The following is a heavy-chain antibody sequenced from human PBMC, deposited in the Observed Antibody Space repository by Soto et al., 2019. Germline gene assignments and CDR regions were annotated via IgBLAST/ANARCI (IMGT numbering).Heavy chain of an antibody. CDR3: AREGGCLWFGEFLNWFDP. Sequence: GGSLRLSCAASGFTFSSYAMHWVRQAPGKGLEWVAVISYDGINKYYADSVKGRFTISRDNSKNTLYLQMNSLRAEDSAVDYGAREGGCLWFGEFLNWFDPWGQGTLVTVSS. V-gene: IGHV3-30*04. D-gene: IGHD3-10*01. J-gene: IGHJ5*02. CDR2: ISYDGINK. CDR1: GFTFSSYA.